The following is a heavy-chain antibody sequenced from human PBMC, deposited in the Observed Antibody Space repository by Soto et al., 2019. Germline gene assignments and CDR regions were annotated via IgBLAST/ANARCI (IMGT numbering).Heavy chain of an antibody. J-gene: IGHJ4*02. D-gene: IGHD2-21*02. CDR1: GFTFSSYT. V-gene: IGHV3-23*01. Sequence: GGSLRLSCAASGFTFSSYTLNWVCRAPGKGLEWVATSSDRRTGNTHYSDSVRGRFTLSRDYSRNILFLQMDSLRADDTALYYCTTWLTAHFDYWGRGTQVTVS. CDR2: SSDRRTGNT. CDR3: TTWLTAHFDY.